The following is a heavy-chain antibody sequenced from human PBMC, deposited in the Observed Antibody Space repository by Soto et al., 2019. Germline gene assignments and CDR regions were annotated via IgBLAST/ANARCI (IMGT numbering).Heavy chain of an antibody. V-gene: IGHV1-69*08. D-gene: IGHD6-6*01. CDR3: AREPLEYSSSSEYYYYYMDV. Sequence: QVQLVQSGAEVKKPGSSVKVSCKASGGTFSSYTISWVRQAPGQGLEWMGRIIPILGIANYAQKFQGRVTITADKSTSTAYMELSSLRSEDTAVYYCAREPLEYSSSSEYYYYYMDVCGKGTTVTVSS. CDR2: IIPILGIA. CDR1: GGTFSSYT. J-gene: IGHJ6*03.